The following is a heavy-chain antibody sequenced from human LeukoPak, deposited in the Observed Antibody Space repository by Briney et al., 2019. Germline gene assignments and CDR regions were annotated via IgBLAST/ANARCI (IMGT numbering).Heavy chain of an antibody. J-gene: IGHJ6*02. CDR3: ARDAGGPYGMDV. V-gene: IGHV4-39*07. CDR2: IYYSGST. CDR1: GGSISSSSYY. Sequence: SETLSLTCTVSGGSISSSSYYWGWIRQPPGKGLEWIGSIYYSGSTYYNPSLKSRATISVDTSKNQFSLKLSSVTAADTAVYYCARDAGGPYGMDVWGQGTTVTVSS. D-gene: IGHD3-10*01.